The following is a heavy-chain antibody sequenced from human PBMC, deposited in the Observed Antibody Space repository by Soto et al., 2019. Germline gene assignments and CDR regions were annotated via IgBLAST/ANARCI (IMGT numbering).Heavy chain of an antibody. V-gene: IGHV4-4*02. Sequence: QVQLQESGPGLGKPSGTLSLTCAFFGGSITSSNWWGWVRRPPGKGLGWIGEIYHSGGTNYNPSLKSRVTISVDKSKNQFSLKLSSVTAADTAVYYCATKSGITMVRGAWGWFDPWGQGTLVTVSS. D-gene: IGHD3-10*01. CDR1: GGSITSSNW. CDR2: IYHSGGT. J-gene: IGHJ5*02. CDR3: ATKSGITMVRGAWGWFDP.